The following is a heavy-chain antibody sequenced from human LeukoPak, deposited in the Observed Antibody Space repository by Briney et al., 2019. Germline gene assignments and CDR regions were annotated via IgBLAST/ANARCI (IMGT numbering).Heavy chain of an antibody. J-gene: IGHJ4*02. CDR1: GFPFSDYA. V-gene: IGHV3-23*01. CDR2: ISGSGGST. Sequence: GGSLRLSCAVSGFPFSDYAMSWVRKAPGKGLEWVSGISGSGGSTYYADSVKGRFTISRDNSKNTLYLQMNSLRAEDTAVYYCAKDRATVTTTSFDFWGQGTLVTVSS. D-gene: IGHD4-11*01. CDR3: AKDRATVTTTSFDF.